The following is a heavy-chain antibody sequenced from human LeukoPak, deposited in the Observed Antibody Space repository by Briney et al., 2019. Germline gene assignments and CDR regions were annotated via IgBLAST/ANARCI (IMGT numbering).Heavy chain of an antibody. V-gene: IGHV3-30-3*01. Sequence: GGSLRLSCAASGFTFSSYAMHWVRQAPGKGLEWVAVISYDGSNKYYADSVKGRFTISRDNSKNTLYLQMNSLRAEDTAVYYCARDSDYDILTGYPDYWGQGTLVTVSS. CDR3: ARDSDYDILTGYPDY. CDR1: GFTFSSYA. D-gene: IGHD3-9*01. CDR2: ISYDGSNK. J-gene: IGHJ4*02.